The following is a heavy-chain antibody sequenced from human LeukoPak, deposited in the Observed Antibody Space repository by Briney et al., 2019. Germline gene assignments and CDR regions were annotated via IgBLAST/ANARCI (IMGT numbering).Heavy chain of an antibody. CDR2: INPNSGGT. J-gene: IGHJ4*02. D-gene: IGHD2-2*01. Sequence: GASVKVSCKASGYTFTGYYMHWVRQVPGQGLEWMGWINPNSGGTNYAQKFQGRVTMTRDTSISTAYMELSRLRSDDTAVYYCARQNCSSTSCVLGDFDYWGQGTLVTVSS. CDR1: GYTFTGYY. V-gene: IGHV1-2*02. CDR3: ARQNCSSTSCVLGDFDY.